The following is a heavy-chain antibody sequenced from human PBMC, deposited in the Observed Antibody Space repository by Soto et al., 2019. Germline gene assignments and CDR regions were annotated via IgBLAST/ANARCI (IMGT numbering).Heavy chain of an antibody. J-gene: IGHJ6*02. D-gene: IGHD6-13*01. Sequence: GGSLRLSCAASGFTFSSYAMHWVRQAPGKGLEWVSVISYEGSNKYYAESVKGRFTIYRDNSKNMLYLLMNSLRAGDTAVYYFANDSEYSSSWYVREYYFYGMDVWGQGTTVTVSS. CDR2: ISYEGSNK. CDR1: GFTFSSYA. CDR3: ANDSEYSSSWYVREYYFYGMDV. V-gene: IGHV3-30*18.